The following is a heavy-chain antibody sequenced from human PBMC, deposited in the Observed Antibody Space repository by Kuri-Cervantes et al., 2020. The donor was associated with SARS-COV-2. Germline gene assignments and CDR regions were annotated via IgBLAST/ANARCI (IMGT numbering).Heavy chain of an antibody. D-gene: IGHD3-10*01. CDR2: IYDSGIT. CDR1: GGSISSYY. CDR3: ARGGGIGEQRVDY. V-gene: IGHV4-59*08. Sequence: SETLSLTCTVSGGSISSYYWSWIRQPPGKGLEWIGYIYDSGITNYNPSLKSRVTISVDTSKKQFSLKLSPVAAEDTAVYYWARGGGIGEQRVDYWGQGTLVTVSS. J-gene: IGHJ4*02.